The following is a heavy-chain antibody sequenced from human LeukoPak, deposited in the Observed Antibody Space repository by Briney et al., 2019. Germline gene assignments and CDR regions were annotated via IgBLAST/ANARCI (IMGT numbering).Heavy chain of an antibody. Sequence: PSETLSLTCTVSGGSISSYYWSWIRQPPGKGLEWIGYIYYSGSTNYNPSLKSRVTISVDTSKNQFSLKLSSVTAADTAVYYCARVRYCSGGSCYSDYYYGMDVWGQGTTVTVSS. CDR3: ARVRYCSGGSCYSDYYYGMDV. CDR2: IYYSGST. CDR1: GGSISSYY. D-gene: IGHD2-15*01. J-gene: IGHJ6*02. V-gene: IGHV4-59*01.